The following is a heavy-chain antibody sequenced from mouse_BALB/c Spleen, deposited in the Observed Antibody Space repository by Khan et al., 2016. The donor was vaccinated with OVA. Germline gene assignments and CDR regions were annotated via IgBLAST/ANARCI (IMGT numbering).Heavy chain of an antibody. D-gene: IGHD1-1*01. CDR2: IAPGSSNV. V-gene: IGHV1S41*01. Sequence: DLVKPGASVKLSCKASGFTFTSYWINWIKQSPGQGLEWIGRIAPGSSNVYYNDMVRGKATLTVDIASSTAYIQLVSLSSEDSAVYFCARENYYGRSCYAIDYWGQGTSVTVSS. CDR3: ARENYYGRSCYAIDY. CDR1: GFTFTSYW. J-gene: IGHJ4*01.